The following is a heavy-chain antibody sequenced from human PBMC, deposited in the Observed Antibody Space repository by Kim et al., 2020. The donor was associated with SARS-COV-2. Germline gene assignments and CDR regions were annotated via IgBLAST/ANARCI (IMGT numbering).Heavy chain of an antibody. D-gene: IGHD2-21*01. J-gene: IGHJ3*02. Sequence: GGSLRLSCTASGFIFSTYNMNWVRQAPGKGLEWVAHIGRSGDAIYYTDSVRGRFSISRDNAKKSLDLQMSSLRDGDTAVYYCARGDGTTKEAFDTWGQGT. V-gene: IGHV3-48*02. CDR1: GFIFSTYN. CDR2: IGRSGDAI. CDR3: ARGDGTTKEAFDT.